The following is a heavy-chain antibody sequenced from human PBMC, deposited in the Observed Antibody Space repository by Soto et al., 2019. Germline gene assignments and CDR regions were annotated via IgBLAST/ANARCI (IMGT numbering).Heavy chain of an antibody. Sequence: SETLSLTCTVSGGSISSSSYYWGWIRQPPGKGLEWIGSIYYSGSTYYNQSLKSRVTISVDTSKNQFSLKLSSVTAADTAVYYCARHRPNDFWSGSPLWWFDPWGQGTLVTVSS. D-gene: IGHD3-3*01. CDR3: ARHRPNDFWSGSPLWWFDP. CDR1: GGSISSSSYY. V-gene: IGHV4-39*01. CDR2: IYYSGST. J-gene: IGHJ5*02.